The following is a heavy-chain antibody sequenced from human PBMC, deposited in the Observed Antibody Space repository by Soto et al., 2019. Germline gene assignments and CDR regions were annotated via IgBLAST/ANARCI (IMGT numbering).Heavy chain of an antibody. Sequence: QLQLQESGPGLVKPSETLSLTCTVSGGSISSSSYYWGWIRQPPGKGLEWIGSIYYSGSTYYNPSLKSRVTISVDTSKNQFSLKLSSVTAADTAVYYCARHYQYSYGRIDAFDIWGQGTMVTVSS. CDR2: IYYSGST. J-gene: IGHJ3*02. V-gene: IGHV4-39*01. D-gene: IGHD5-18*01. CDR1: GGSISSSSYY. CDR3: ARHYQYSYGRIDAFDI.